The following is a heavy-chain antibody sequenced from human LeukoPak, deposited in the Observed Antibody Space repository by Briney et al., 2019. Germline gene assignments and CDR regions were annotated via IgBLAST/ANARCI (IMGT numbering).Heavy chain of an antibody. CDR1: GGSFSGYY. J-gene: IGHJ4*02. D-gene: IGHD2-2*01. CDR3: ARVRSIVVVPANTRFDY. CDR2: IIHSGST. Sequence: PSETLSLTCAVYGGSFSGYYWSWIRQPPGKGVEWIGEIIHSGSTNYNPSLKSQVTISVDTSKNQFSLKLSSVTAADTAVYYSARVRSIVVVPANTRFDYWGQGTLVTVSS. V-gene: IGHV4-34*12.